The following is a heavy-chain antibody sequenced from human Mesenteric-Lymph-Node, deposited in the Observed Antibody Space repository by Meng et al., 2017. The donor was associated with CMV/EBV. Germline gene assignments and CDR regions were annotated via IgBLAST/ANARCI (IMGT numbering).Heavy chain of an antibody. CDR2: ISSSSSYI. J-gene: IGHJ3*02. D-gene: IGHD2-2*01. V-gene: IGHV3-21*01. CDR1: GFTFSSYS. Sequence: GESLKISCAASGFTFSSYSMNWVRQAPGKGLEWVSSISSSSSYIYYADSVKGRFTISRDNAKNSLYLQMNSLRAEDTAAYYCAGDIVVVPARAFDIWGQGTMVTVSS. CDR3: AGDIVVVPARAFDI.